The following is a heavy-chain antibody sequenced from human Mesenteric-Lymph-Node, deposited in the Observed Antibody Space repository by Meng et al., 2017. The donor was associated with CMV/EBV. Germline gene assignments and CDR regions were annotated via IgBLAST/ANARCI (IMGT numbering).Heavy chain of an antibody. CDR1: GFTVSSNY. CDR3: AKDSGAFDY. J-gene: IGHJ4*02. Sequence: LRTCCAASGFTVSSNYMTWVRQAPGKGLEWVSVIYSGGSTYYADSVKGRFTISRDNSKNTMYLQMNSLRAEDTAVYYCAKDSGAFDYWGQGTLVTVSS. V-gene: IGHV3-53*01. CDR2: IYSGGST.